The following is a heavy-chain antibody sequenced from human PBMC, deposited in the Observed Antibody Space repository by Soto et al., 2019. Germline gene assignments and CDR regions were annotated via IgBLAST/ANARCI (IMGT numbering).Heavy chain of an antibody. J-gene: IGHJ3*02. CDR3: ARIVVVVIDDAFDI. D-gene: IGHD3-22*01. V-gene: IGHV1-69*13. Sequence: ASVKVSCKASGGAFSSYSISWVRQAPGQGLEWMGGIIPIFGTANYAQKFQGRVTITADESTSTAYMELSSLRSEDTAVYYCARIVVVVIDDAFDIWGQGTIVTVSS. CDR1: GGAFSSYS. CDR2: IIPIFGTA.